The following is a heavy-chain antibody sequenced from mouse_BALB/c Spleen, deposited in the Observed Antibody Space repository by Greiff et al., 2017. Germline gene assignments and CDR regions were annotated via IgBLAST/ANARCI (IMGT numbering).Heavy chain of an antibody. CDR2: IDPENGNT. CDR1: GFNIKDYY. Sequence: VQLQQSGAELVRPGALVKLSCKASGFNIKDYYMHWVKQRPEQGLEWIGWIDPENGNTIYDPKFQGKASITADTSSNTAYLQLSSLTSEDTAVYYCDRGLPYYFDYWGQGTTLTVSS. J-gene: IGHJ2*01. CDR3: DRGLPYYFDY. D-gene: IGHD3-1*01. V-gene: IGHV14-1*02.